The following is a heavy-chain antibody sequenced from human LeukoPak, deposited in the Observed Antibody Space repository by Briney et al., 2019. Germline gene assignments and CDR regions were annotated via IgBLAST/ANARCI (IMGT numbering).Heavy chain of an antibody. D-gene: IGHD6-13*01. CDR1: GGSISSYY. CDR2: IYTSGST. J-gene: IGHJ4*02. V-gene: IGHV4-4*07. CDR3: ARSSSSWYPLDFDY. Sequence: PSETLSLTCTVSGGSISSYYWSWIRQPAGKGLEWIGRIYTSGSTNYNHSLKSRVTMSVDTSKNQFSLKLSSVTAADTAVYYCARSSSSWYPLDFDYWGQGTLVTVSS.